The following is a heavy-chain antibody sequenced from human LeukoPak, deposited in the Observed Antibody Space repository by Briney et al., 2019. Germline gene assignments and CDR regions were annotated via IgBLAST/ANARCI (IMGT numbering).Heavy chain of an antibody. Sequence: PSQTLSLTCAVSGGSISSGGYSWSWIRQPPGKGLEWIGYIYHSGSTNYNPSLKSRVTISVDTSKNQVSLKLSSVTAADTAVYYCAREYGDYLFDYWGQGTLVTVSS. CDR3: AREYGDYLFDY. D-gene: IGHD4-17*01. CDR1: GGSISSGGYS. V-gene: IGHV4-30-2*01. J-gene: IGHJ4*02. CDR2: IYHSGST.